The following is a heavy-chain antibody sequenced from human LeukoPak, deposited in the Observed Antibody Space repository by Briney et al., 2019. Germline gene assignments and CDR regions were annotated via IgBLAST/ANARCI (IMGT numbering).Heavy chain of an antibody. CDR2: IYHSGST. CDR1: GGSTSSSNW. V-gene: IGHV4-4*02. Sequence: PSETLSLTCAVSGGSTSSSNWWSWVRQPPGKGREWIGEIYHSGSTNFNPSLKTRVTISVDKSKKHFSLKMTSVTAADTAVYYCARASHDSGDYSHFDYWGQGTLVTVSS. J-gene: IGHJ4*02. CDR3: ARASHDSGDYSHFDY. D-gene: IGHD4-17*01.